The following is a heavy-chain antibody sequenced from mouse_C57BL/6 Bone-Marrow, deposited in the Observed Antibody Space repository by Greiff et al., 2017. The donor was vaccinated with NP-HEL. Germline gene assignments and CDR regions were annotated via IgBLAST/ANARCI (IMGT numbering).Heavy chain of an antibody. V-gene: IGHV5-4*01. CDR1: GFTFSSYA. D-gene: IGHD4-1*01. J-gene: IGHJ2*01. CDR2: ISDGGSYT. Sequence: EVHLVESGGGLVKPGGSLKLSCAASGFTFSSYAMSWVRQTPEKRLEWVATISDGGSYTYYPDNVKGRFTISRDNAKNNLYLQMSHLKSEDTAMYYCARLTGTDYWGQGTTLTVSS. CDR3: ARLTGTDY.